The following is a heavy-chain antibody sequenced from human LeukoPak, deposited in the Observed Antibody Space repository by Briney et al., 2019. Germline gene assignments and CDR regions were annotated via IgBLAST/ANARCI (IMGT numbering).Heavy chain of an antibody. CDR3: ARLTVEMATTGKYYFDY. Sequence: PSETLSLTCAVYGGSFSGYYWSWIRQPPGKGLEWIGEINHSGSTNYNPSLKSRVTISVDTSKNQFSLKLSSVTAADTAVYYCARLTVEMATTGKYYFDYWGQGTLVTVSS. CDR1: GGSFSGYY. CDR2: INHSGST. D-gene: IGHD5-12*01. J-gene: IGHJ4*02. V-gene: IGHV4-34*01.